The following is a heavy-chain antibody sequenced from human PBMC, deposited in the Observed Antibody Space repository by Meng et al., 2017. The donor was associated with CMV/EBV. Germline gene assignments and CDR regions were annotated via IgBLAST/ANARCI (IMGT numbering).Heavy chain of an antibody. J-gene: IGHJ5*02. CDR3: ARDANYDFWSGYFGWFDP. CDR2: INSDGSST. V-gene: IGHV3-74*01. Sequence: FTVSSYWMHWGRQAPGKGLVWVSRINSDGSSTSYADSVKGRFTISRDNAKNTLYLQMNSLRAEDTAVYYCARDANYDFWSGYFGWFDPWGQGTLVTVSS. D-gene: IGHD3-3*01. CDR1: FTVSSYW.